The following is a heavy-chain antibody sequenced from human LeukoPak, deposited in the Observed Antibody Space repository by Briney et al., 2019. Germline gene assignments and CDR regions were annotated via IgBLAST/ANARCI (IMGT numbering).Heavy chain of an antibody. Sequence: ASVRVSCKASGYTFTSYDINWVRQATGLGLEWMGWMNPSGGNTGYAQKFLGRVTMNRDTSIRTAYMELSNLRSEDTAVYYCARGCSGGSCNGMDVWGQGTTVTVSS. CDR3: ARGCSGGSCNGMDV. D-gene: IGHD2-15*01. V-gene: IGHV1-8*01. CDR1: GYTFTSYD. CDR2: MNPSGGNT. J-gene: IGHJ6*02.